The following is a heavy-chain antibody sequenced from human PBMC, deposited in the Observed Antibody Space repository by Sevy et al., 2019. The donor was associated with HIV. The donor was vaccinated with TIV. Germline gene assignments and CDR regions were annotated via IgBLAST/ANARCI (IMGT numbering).Heavy chain of an antibody. CDR1: GFTFSSYA. V-gene: IGHV3-23*01. Sequence: GGSLRLSCAASGFTFSSYAMSWVRQAPGKGLEWVSTISGSGGSTYYADSVKGRFTISRDKFKNTLYLQMNSLRAEDTAVYYCAILGTYYYDGSGYYYQVPSDYWGQRTLVTVSS. D-gene: IGHD3-22*01. CDR2: ISGSGGST. J-gene: IGHJ4*02. CDR3: AILGTYYYDGSGYYYQVPSDY.